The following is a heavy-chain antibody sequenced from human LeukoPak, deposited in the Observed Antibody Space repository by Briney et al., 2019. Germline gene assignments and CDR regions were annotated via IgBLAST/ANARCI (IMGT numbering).Heavy chain of an antibody. V-gene: IGHV3-48*01. CDR1: GFTFSSYS. CDR3: AKGPNWFDP. CDR2: ISSSSSTI. J-gene: IGHJ5*02. Sequence: HPGGSLRLSCAASGFTFSSYSMNWVRQAPGKGLEWVSYISSSSSTIYYADSVKGRFTISRDNAKNSLYLQMNSLRAEDTAVYYCAKGPNWFDPWGQGTLVTVSS.